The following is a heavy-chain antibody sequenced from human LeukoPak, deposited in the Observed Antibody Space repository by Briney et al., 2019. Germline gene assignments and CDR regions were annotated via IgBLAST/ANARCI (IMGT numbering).Heavy chain of an antibody. CDR1: GGSISGYS. J-gene: IGHJ1*01. Sequence: SETLSLTCTVSGGSISGYSWTWIRQPPGKGLEWIGYMYYSGSTKYNPSLKSRVTISVDTSKSQFSLKLSSVTAADTAVYYCARLDSSGCLSVWGQGTLVTVSS. V-gene: IGHV4-59*08. CDR3: ARLDSSGCLSV. CDR2: MYYSGST. D-gene: IGHD6-19*01.